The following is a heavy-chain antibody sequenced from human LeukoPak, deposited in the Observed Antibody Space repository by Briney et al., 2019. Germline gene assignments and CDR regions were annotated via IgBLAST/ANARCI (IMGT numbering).Heavy chain of an antibody. Sequence: GGSLRLSCAASGFTFSSYSMNWVRQAPGKGLEWVSSISSSSSYIYYADSVKGRFTISRDNAKNSLYLQMNSLRAEDTAVYNCARAGAVANYGMDVWGKGTTVTVSS. CDR2: ISSSSSYI. J-gene: IGHJ6*04. CDR1: GFTFSSYS. D-gene: IGHD6-19*01. V-gene: IGHV3-21*01. CDR3: ARAGAVANYGMDV.